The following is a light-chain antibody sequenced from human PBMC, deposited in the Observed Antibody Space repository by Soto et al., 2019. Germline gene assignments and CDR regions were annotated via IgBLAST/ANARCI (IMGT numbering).Light chain of an antibody. CDR2: TNS. CDR3: ATWDDNVKGPV. J-gene: IGLJ2*01. V-gene: IGLV1-44*01. Sequence: QSVLTQPPSASGPPGQRVTISCSGRASNIGSNFVSWYQVVPGTAPKLLIYTNSHRPSGVPDRFSGSSSGTSASLDISGLQSDDEADYFCATWDDNVKGPVFGGGTKVTVL. CDR1: ASNIGSNF.